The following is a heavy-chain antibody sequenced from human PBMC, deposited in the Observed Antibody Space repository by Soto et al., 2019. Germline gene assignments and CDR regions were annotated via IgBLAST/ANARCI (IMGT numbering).Heavy chain of an antibody. J-gene: IGHJ4*02. V-gene: IGHV3-21*01. CDR3: ARVAY. CDR2: ISSGSSDT. Sequence: PVGSQRLSYGASGCNCGRVSMNWVRQVPGKGLEWVASISSGSSDTWYADSVKGRFIISRDNAQNSLFLQMNTLRPEDTAMYYCARVAYWGPGTQVTVSS. CDR1: GCNCGRVS.